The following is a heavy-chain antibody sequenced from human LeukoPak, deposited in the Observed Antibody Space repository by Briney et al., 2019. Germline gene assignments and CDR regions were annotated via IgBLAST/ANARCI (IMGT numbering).Heavy chain of an antibody. D-gene: IGHD3-10*01. J-gene: IGHJ4*02. CDR2: IHYTGNT. CDR1: GDSISPHY. V-gene: IGHV4-59*08. CDR3: ARFSGYADPGHHYLDN. Sequence: PSETLSLTCSVSGDSISPHYWSWIRQPPEKGLEWIGYIHYTGNTNYNPSLKSRVTISVDRSTNQFSLRLSSVTAADTAVYYCARFSGYADPGHHYLDNCGQGTLVAVSS.